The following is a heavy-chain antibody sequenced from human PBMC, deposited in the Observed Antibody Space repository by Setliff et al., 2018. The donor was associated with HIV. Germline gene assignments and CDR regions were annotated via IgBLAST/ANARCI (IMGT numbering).Heavy chain of an antibody. CDR2: IYYSGST. D-gene: IGHD1-26*01. J-gene: IGHJ4*02. Sequence: SETLSLTCAVYGGSFSGYYWSWIRQPPGKGLEWIGYIYYSGSTNYNPSLKSRVTMSLDTSKNQFSLKLSSVTAADTAVYYCARGRGSYWGQGTLVTVSS. CDR3: ARGRGSY. V-gene: IGHV4-59*08. CDR1: GGSFSGYY.